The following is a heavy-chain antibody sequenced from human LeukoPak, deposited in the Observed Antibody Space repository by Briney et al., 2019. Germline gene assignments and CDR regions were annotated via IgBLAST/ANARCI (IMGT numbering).Heavy chain of an antibody. J-gene: IGHJ4*02. V-gene: IGHV4-34*01. CDR1: GGSFSGYY. D-gene: IGHD6-19*01. Sequence: SETLSLTCAVYGGSFSGYYWSWIRQPPGKGLEWIGEINHSGSTNYNPSLKSRVTISVDTSKNQFSLKLSSVTAADTAVYYCARGVDSSGWYLDYWGQGTLVTVSS. CDR2: INHSGST. CDR3: ARGVDSSGWYLDY.